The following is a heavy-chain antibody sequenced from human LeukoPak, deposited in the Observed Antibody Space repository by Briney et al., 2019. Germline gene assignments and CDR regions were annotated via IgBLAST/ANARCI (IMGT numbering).Heavy chain of an antibody. D-gene: IGHD3-22*01. J-gene: IGHJ2*01. V-gene: IGHV1-46*01. CDR2: INPSGGST. CDR3: ARGPSGYYDSSGYTSPWYFDL. Sequence: ASVKVSCKASGYTFTSYYMHWVRQAPGQGLEWMGIINPSGGSTSYAQKFQGRVTMTRDTSTSTAYMELSSLRSEDTAVYYCARGPSGYYDSSGYTSPWYFDLWGRGTLVTVSS. CDR1: GYTFTSYY.